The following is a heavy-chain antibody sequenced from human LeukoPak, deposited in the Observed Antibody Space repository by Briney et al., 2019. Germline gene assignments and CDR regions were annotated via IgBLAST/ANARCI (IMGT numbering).Heavy chain of an antibody. J-gene: IGHJ4*02. Sequence: SETLSLTCTVSGGSISPYDWSWIRQPPGKGLEWIGYIYYSGSTNYNPSLKSRVTISVDTSKNQFSLKLSSVTAADTAVYYCARHGGGGESYPRVFDYWGRGTLVTVSS. CDR2: IYYSGST. CDR3: ARHGGGGESYPRVFDY. D-gene: IGHD1-26*01. V-gene: IGHV4-59*08. CDR1: GGSISPYD.